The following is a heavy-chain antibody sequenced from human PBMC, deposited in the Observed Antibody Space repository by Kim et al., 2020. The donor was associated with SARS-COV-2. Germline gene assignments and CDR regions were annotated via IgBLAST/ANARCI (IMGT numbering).Heavy chain of an antibody. CDR3: ARERGGGYCSGGSCLYYYYGMDV. CDR1: GFTFSSYS. D-gene: IGHD2-15*01. J-gene: IGHJ6*02. Sequence: GGSLRLSCAASGFTFSSYSMNWVRQAPGKGLEWVSSISSSSSYIYYADSVKGRFTISRDNAKNSLYLQMNSLRAEDTAVYYCARERGGGYCSGGSCLYYYYGMDVWGQGTTVTVSS. CDR2: ISSSSSYI. V-gene: IGHV3-21*01.